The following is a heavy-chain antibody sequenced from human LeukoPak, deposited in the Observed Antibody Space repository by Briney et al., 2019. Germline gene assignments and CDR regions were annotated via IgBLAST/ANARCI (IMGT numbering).Heavy chain of an antibody. Sequence: GGPLRLSCAASGFTFSNYWMHWVRQAPGKGLVWVSRIHSDGSSTSYADSVKGRFTISRDNAKNTLYLQMNSLRAEDTAVYYCARGYSYGNFDYWGQGTLVTVSS. CDR2: IHSDGSST. J-gene: IGHJ4*02. CDR3: ARGYSYGNFDY. D-gene: IGHD5-18*01. V-gene: IGHV3-74*01. CDR1: GFTFSNYW.